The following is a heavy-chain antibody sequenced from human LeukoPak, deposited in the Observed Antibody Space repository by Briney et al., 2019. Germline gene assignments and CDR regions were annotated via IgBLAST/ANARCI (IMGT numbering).Heavy chain of an antibody. D-gene: IGHD1-26*01. CDR3: AAYLVGDAFDI. V-gene: IGHV4-61*01. J-gene: IGHJ3*02. CDR2: IYYSGST. Sequence: PSETLSLTCTVSGGSISSGSYYWSWIRQPPGKGLEWIGYIYYSGSTNYNPSLKSRVTISVDTSKNQFSLKLSSVTAADTAVYYCAAYLVGDAFDIWGQGTMVTVSS. CDR1: GGSISSGSYY.